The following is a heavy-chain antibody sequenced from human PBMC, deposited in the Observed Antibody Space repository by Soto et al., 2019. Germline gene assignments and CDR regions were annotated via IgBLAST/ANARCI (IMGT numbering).Heavy chain of an antibody. Sequence: PGGSLRLSCAASGFSFSSYAMSWVRQAPGKGLEWVSAISGSGGSTYYADSVKGRFTISRDNSKNTLYLQMNSLRAEDTAVYYCAKDGTKRVVVAATPLGYFDLWGRGTLVTVSS. D-gene: IGHD2-15*01. CDR2: ISGSGGST. V-gene: IGHV3-23*01. CDR3: AKDGTKRVVVAATPLGYFDL. J-gene: IGHJ2*01. CDR1: GFSFSSYA.